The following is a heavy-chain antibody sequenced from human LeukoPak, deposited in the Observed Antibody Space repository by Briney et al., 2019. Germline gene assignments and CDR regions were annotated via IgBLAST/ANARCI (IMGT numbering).Heavy chain of an antibody. CDR1: GGSISSYY. V-gene: IGHV4-4*07. CDR2: IYTSGST. J-gene: IGHJ6*03. CDR3: AREPPVYYYYMDV. Sequence: SETLSLTCTVSGGSISSYYWSWIRQPAGKGLEWIGRIYTSGSTNYNPSLKSRVTMSVATSKNQFSLKLSSVTAADTAVYYCAREPPVYYYYMDVWDKGTTVTVSS.